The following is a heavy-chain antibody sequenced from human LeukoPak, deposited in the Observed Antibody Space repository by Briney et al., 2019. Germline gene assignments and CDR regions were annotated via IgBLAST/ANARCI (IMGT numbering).Heavy chain of an antibody. CDR2: IYPGNSDI. J-gene: IGHJ4*02. Sequence: GESLKISCKGSGYSFTTYWIGWVRQMPGKGLEWMGIIYPGNSDIRYRPSFRGQVTISADKSISTVYLQWSSLKASDTALYYCMRLDVQMTHNYVDYWGQGTLVTVSS. CDR1: GYSFTTYW. D-gene: IGHD2-21*02. V-gene: IGHV5-51*01. CDR3: MRLDVQMTHNYVDY.